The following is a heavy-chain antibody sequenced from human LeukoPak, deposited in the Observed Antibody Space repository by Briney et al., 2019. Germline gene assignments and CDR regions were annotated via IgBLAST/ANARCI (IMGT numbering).Heavy chain of an antibody. V-gene: IGHV1-69*04. CDR3: ARDQWSYYDSQPQRNAAFDI. D-gene: IGHD3-22*01. J-gene: IGHJ3*02. CDR1: GGTFSSYA. Sequence: SVKVSCKASGGTFSSYAISWVRQAPGQGLEWMGRIIPIFGIANYAQKFQGRVTITADKSTSTAYMELSSLRSEDTAVYYCARDQWSYYDSQPQRNAAFDIWGQGTMVTVSS. CDR2: IIPIFGIA.